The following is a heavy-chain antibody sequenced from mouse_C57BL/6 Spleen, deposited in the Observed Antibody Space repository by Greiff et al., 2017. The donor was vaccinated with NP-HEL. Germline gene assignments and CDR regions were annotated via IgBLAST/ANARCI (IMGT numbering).Heavy chain of an antibody. V-gene: IGHV1-53*01. Sequence: QVQLQQPGTELVKPGASVKLSCKASGYTFTSYWMHWVKQRPGPGLEWIGNINPSNGGTNYNETFKSKATLTVDKSSSTAYMQLSSLTSEDSAVYYCARATTVVATNYFDYWGQGTTLTVSS. D-gene: IGHD1-1*01. J-gene: IGHJ2*01. CDR2: INPSNGGT. CDR3: ARATTVVATNYFDY. CDR1: GYTFTSYW.